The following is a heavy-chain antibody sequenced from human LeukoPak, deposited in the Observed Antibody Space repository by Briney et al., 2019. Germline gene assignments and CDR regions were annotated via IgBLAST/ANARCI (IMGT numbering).Heavy chain of an antibody. Sequence: GGSLRLSCAASGFTFSSYGMSWVRHAPGKGLEWVSAISGSGGNTYYADSVKGRFTISRDNSKNTLYLQMNSLRAEDTAVYYCAKGFVVVVSATQSSWFDPWGQGTLVTVSS. D-gene: IGHD2-15*01. V-gene: IGHV3-23*01. J-gene: IGHJ5*02. CDR2: ISGSGGNT. CDR1: GFTFSSYG. CDR3: AKGFVVVVSATQSSWFDP.